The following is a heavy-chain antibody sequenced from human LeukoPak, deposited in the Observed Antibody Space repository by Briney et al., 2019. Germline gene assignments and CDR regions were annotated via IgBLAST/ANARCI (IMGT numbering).Heavy chain of an antibody. V-gene: IGHV3-30*03. Sequence: PGGSLRLSCAASGFTFSSYGMHWVRQAPGKGLEWVAVISYDGSNKYYADSVKGRFTISRDNSKNTLYLQMNSLRAEDTAVYYCARVFGSYGLSDYWGQGTLVTVSS. CDR2: ISYDGSNK. J-gene: IGHJ4*02. CDR3: ARVFGSYGLSDY. CDR1: GFTFSSYG. D-gene: IGHD3-16*01.